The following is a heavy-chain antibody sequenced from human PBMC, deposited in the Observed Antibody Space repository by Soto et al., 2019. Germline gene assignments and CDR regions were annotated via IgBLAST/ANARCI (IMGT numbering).Heavy chain of an antibody. V-gene: IGHV3-74*01. J-gene: IGHJ4*02. CDR1: GFTFSSYW. CDR3: AVAVAGTTAIGD. D-gene: IGHD6-19*01. CDR2: INSDGSST. Sequence: EVQLVESGGGLVQPGGSLRLSCAASGFTFSSYWMHWVRQAPGKGLVWVSRINSDGSSTSYADSVKGRFTISRDNAKNTVYLQMNSLRAADTAVYYCAVAVAGTTAIGDWGQGTLVTVST.